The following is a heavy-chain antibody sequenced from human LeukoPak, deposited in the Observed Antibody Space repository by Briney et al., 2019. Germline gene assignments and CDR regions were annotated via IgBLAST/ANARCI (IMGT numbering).Heavy chain of an antibody. V-gene: IGHV1-8*01. CDR1: GYTFTSYD. CDR3: ARGRFVVVPAAMGWFDP. Sequence: ASVKVSCKASGYTFTSYDINWVRQATGQGLEWMGWMNPNSGNTGYAQKFQGRVTMTRNTSISTAYMELSSLRSEDTAVYYCARGRFVVVPAAMGWFDPWGQGNLVTVSS. CDR2: MNPNSGNT. D-gene: IGHD2-2*01. J-gene: IGHJ5*02.